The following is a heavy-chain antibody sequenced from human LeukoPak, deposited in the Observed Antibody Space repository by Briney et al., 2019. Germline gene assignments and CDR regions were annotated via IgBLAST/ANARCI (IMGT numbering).Heavy chain of an antibody. CDR3: ARYFDTTGLFDP. CDR1: GFTFSDYY. J-gene: IGHJ5*02. V-gene: IGHV3-11*01. Sequence: GGSLRLSCAASGFTFSDYYMTWIRQAPGKGLEWVSYINNAGNIIYYADSVKGRFTISRDNAKDSLYLQMNSLRAEDTAVYYCARYFDTTGLFDPWGQGTLVTVSS. CDR2: INNAGNII. D-gene: IGHD3-22*01.